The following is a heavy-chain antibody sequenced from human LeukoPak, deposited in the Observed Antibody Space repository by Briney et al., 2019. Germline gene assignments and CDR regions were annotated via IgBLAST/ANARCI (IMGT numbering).Heavy chain of an antibody. CDR3: ARDRRDGYCLGH. CDR2: MYSGGTT. D-gene: IGHD5-24*01. V-gene: IGHV3-66*01. Sequence: GGSLRLSCTGSGFTVSSSYMSWVRQTPGKGLEWVSVMYSGGTTYYADSVKGRFTISKDSSKNTVNLQMNSLRAEDTAVYYCARDRRDGYCLGHWGQGTLVTVSS. CDR1: GFTVSSSY. J-gene: IGHJ4*02.